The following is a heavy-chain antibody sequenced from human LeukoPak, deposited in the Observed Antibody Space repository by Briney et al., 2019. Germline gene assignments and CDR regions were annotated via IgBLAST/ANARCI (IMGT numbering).Heavy chain of an antibody. CDR2: ISGSGGST. Sequence: QSGGSLRLSCAASGFTFSSYAMSWVRQAPGEGLEWVSAISGSGGSTYYADSVKGRFTISRDNSKNTLYLQMNSLRAEDTAVYYCAKDLDPSSSWYSPYYYYGMDVWGQGTTVTVSS. CDR3: AKDLDPSSSWYSPYYYYGMDV. CDR1: GFTFSSYA. V-gene: IGHV3-23*01. D-gene: IGHD6-13*01. J-gene: IGHJ6*02.